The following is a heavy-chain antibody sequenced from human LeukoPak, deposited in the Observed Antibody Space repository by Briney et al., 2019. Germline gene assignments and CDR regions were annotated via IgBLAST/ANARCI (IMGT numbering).Heavy chain of an antibody. CDR1: GFTFSSYA. CDR2: ISSNGGST. CDR3: ARQGYGDSSFDY. Sequence: GGSLRLSCAASGFTFSSYAMHWVRQAPGKGLEYVSAISSNGGSTYYANSVKGRFTISRDNSKNTLYLQMGSLRAEDMAVYYCARQGYGDSSFDYWGQGTLVTVSS. D-gene: IGHD4-17*01. J-gene: IGHJ4*02. V-gene: IGHV3-64*01.